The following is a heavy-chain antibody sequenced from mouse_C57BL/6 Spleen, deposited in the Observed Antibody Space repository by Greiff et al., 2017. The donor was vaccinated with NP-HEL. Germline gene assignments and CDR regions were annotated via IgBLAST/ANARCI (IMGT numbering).Heavy chain of an antibody. D-gene: IGHD6-1*01. V-gene: IGHV1-69*01. CDR1: GYTFTSYW. CDR2: IDPSDSYT. Sequence: QVQLQQPGAELVMPGASVKLSCKASGYTFTSYWMHWVKQRPGQGLEWIGEIDPSDSYTNYNQKFKGKSTLTVDKSSSTAYMQLSSLTSEDSAVYYGARRRLPYAMDYWGQGTSVTVSS. J-gene: IGHJ4*01. CDR3: ARRRLPYAMDY.